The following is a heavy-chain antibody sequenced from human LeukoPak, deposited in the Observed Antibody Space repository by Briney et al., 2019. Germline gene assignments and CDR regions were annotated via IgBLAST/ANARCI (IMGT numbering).Heavy chain of an antibody. V-gene: IGHV3-33*01. CDR2: IWFDGGKI. D-gene: IGHD2/OR15-2a*01. CDR1: GFPFSSYA. Sequence: QPGRPLRLSCAASGFPFSSYAMHWLRQAPGKGLEWVAVIWFDGGKIYYADSVKGRFTISRDNSKNTVYLQMNSLRVEDTAVYHCARDFTNIRGGGYFDNWGQGTLVTVSS. J-gene: IGHJ4*02. CDR3: ARDFTNIRGGGYFDN.